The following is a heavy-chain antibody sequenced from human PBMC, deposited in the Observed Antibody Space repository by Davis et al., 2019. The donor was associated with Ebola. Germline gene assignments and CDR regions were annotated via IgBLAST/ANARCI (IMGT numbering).Heavy chain of an antibody. V-gene: IGHV3-21*01. Sequence: GGSLRLSCAASGFTFSSYEMNWVRQAPGKGLEWVSSISSSSSYIYYADSVKGRFTISRDNAKNSLYLQMNSLRAEDTAVYYCARGLDFWSGYYGCYFDYWGRGTLVTVSS. J-gene: IGHJ4*02. CDR3: ARGLDFWSGYYGCYFDY. CDR2: ISSSSSYI. CDR1: GFTFSSYE. D-gene: IGHD3-3*01.